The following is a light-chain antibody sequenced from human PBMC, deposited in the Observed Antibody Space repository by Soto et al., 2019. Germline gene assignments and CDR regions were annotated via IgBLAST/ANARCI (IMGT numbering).Light chain of an antibody. V-gene: IGKV3-15*01. CDR2: GAS. CDR1: QSVSSN. CDR3: QQYNNWLIT. Sequence: DIVMTQSPATLSVSPGERATLSCRASQSVSSNLAWYQQKHGQAPRLLIYGASTRATGIPARFSGSGSGTELTITISSLQSEDCEVYYCQQYNNWLITFGQGTRLEIK. J-gene: IGKJ5*01.